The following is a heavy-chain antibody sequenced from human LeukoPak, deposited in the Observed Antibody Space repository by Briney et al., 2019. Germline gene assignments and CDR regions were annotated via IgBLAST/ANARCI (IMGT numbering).Heavy chain of an antibody. V-gene: IGHV1-69*04. CDR2: IIPILGIA. CDR1: GGTFSSYA. CDR3: ARDGYSSSWYGGGYYYYGMDV. Sequence: SVKVSCKASGGTFSSYAISWVRQAPGQGLEWMGRIIPILGIANYAQKFQGGVTITADKSTSTAYMELSSLRSEDTAVYYCARDGYSSSWYGGGYYYYGMDVWGQGTTVTVSS. J-gene: IGHJ6*02. D-gene: IGHD6-13*01.